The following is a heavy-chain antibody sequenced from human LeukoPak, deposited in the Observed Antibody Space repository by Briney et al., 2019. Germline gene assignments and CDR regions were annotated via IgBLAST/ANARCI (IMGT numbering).Heavy chain of an antibody. D-gene: IGHD4-17*01. CDR1: GGSISSSSYY. CDR3: ASTITVTTDY. Sequence: SETLSLTCTVSGGSISSSSYYWGFIRQPPGKGLEWIGSIYHSGSVYYNPSLKSRVTISVDTSKNQFSLKLSSVTAADTAVYYCASTITVTTDYWGQGTLVTVSS. CDR2: IYHSGSV. V-gene: IGHV4-39*07. J-gene: IGHJ4*02.